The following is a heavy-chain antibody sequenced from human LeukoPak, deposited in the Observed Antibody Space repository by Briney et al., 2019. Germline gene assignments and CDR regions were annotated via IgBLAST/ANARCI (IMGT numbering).Heavy chain of an antibody. CDR2: IHHSGDT. D-gene: IGHD3-22*01. V-gene: IGHV4-38-2*01. CDR1: GYSISTSYY. Sequence: PSETLSLTCGVSGYSISTSYYWGWIRQPPGKGLEWIGTIHHSGDTYYNPSLKSRVTTSLDTSENQFSLHLSSVTAADTALYYCARASNSGYYYFDYWGQGTLVTVSS. CDR3: ARASNSGYYYFDY. J-gene: IGHJ4*02.